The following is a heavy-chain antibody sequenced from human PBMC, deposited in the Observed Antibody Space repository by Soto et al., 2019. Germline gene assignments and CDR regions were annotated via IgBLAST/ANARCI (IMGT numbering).Heavy chain of an antibody. V-gene: IGHV3-33*06. J-gene: IGHJ5*01. D-gene: IGHD3-9*01. CDR3: AKLRYFDWSAYNWFEY. CDR1: GFTFSSYG. CDR2: IWHDGKNK. Sequence: GGSLRLSCAASGFTFSSYGMHWVRQAPGKGLEWVAVIWHDGKNKYYVDSVEGRFTVSRDNSKNTLYLQMNSLRAEDTAVYHCAKLRYFDWSAYNWFEYWGQGTPVTVSS.